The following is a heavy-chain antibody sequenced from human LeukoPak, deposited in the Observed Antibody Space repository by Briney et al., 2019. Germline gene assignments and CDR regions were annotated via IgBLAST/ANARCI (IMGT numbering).Heavy chain of an antibody. CDR2: MNPSGGT. CDR1: GYIFNGYY. D-gene: IGHD1-1*01. Sequence: ASVKVSCKASGYIFNGYYMHWVRQAPGQGLEWMGWMNPSGGTNFAQKFQGRVTMTRDTSISTAYMELSRLKSDDTAVYYCARSRFLGTASFDYWGQGTLVTVSS. CDR3: ARSRFLGTASFDY. J-gene: IGHJ4*02. V-gene: IGHV1-2*02.